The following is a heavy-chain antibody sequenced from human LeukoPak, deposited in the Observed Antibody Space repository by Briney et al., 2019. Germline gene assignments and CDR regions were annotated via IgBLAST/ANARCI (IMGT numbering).Heavy chain of an antibody. CDR3: AKDRVLNAIATRFDP. CDR1: GFTFSGFS. V-gene: IGHV3-23*01. J-gene: IGHJ5*02. D-gene: IGHD3-10*01. Sequence: GVSVRLSCAASGFTFSGFSLSWVRQAPGKGLEWVSTINRGGGTTYYADSVRGRFTISRANSNNTLYLQMNRLRAEDTAIYYCAKDRVLNAIATRFDPWGQGTLVTASS. CDR2: INRGGGTT.